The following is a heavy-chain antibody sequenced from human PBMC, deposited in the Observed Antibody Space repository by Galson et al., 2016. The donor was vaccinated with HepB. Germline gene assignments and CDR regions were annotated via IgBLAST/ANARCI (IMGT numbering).Heavy chain of an antibody. CDR2: INPSGGST. CDR1: GYTFTNYY. D-gene: IGHD1-26*01. J-gene: IGHJ4*02. V-gene: IGHV1-46*01. Sequence: SVKVSCKASGYTFTNYYMHWVRQAPGQGLEWMGIINPSGGSTSYAQRFQGRVTMTRDTCTSTVYMELSSLRFEDTAVYYCARAEYSGSYEAYYFDYWGQGTLVTVSS. CDR3: ARAEYSGSYEAYYFDY.